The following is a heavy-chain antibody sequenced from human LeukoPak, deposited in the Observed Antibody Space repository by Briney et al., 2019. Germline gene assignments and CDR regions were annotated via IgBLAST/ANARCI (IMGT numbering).Heavy chain of an antibody. CDR2: IGHAGDT. V-gene: IGHV3-13*01. CDR3: AKDGRCSGGSCYSGY. Sequence: PGGSLRLSCAASGFAFSSYDMHWVRQVSGKGLEWVSAIGHAGDTYYADSVKGRFTISRDNSKNTLYLPMNSLRAEDTAVYYCAKDGRCSGGSCYSGYWGQGTLVTVSS. CDR1: GFAFSSYD. J-gene: IGHJ4*02. D-gene: IGHD2-15*01.